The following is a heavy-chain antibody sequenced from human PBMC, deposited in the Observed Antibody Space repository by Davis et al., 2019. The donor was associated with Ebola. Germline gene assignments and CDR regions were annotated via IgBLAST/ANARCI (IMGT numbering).Heavy chain of an antibody. V-gene: IGHV4-59*01. D-gene: IGHD5-18*01. CDR1: GGSISSYY. J-gene: IGHJ5*02. CDR3: AKWQYNSGPNWFDP. Sequence: PSETLSLTCTVSGGSISSYYWSWIRQPPGKGLEWIGYIHDSGSTNYNPSLKSRVTISVDTSKNQFYLNLRSVTAADTAVYYCAKWQYNSGPNWFDPWGQGTLVTVSS. CDR2: IHDSGST.